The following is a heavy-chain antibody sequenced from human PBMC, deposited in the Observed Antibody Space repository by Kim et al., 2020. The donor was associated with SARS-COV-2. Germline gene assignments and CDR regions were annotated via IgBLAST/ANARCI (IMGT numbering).Heavy chain of an antibody. CDR1: GFTFSSYA. CDR2: ISGSGGST. J-gene: IGHJ6*02. D-gene: IGHD2-2*01. CDR3: AKTKGSTWGPSYYYYYGMDV. V-gene: IGHV3-23*01. Sequence: GGSLRLSCAASGFTFSSYAMSWVRQAPGKGLEWVSAISGSGGSTYYADSVKGRFTISRDNSKNTLYLQMNSLRAEDTAVYYCAKTKGSTWGPSYYYYYGMDVWGQGTTVTVSS.